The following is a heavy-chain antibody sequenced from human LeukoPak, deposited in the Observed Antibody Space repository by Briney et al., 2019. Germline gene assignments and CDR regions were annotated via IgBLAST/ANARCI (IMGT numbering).Heavy chain of an antibody. V-gene: IGHV3-9*01. CDR2: INWNSGNT. J-gene: IGHJ6*03. D-gene: IGHD3-3*01. CDR1: GFNFDDYN. CDR3: AKEGADFESTSYYYYYYLDV. Sequence: GGSLRLSCAASGFNFDDYNMHWVRQAPGKGLEWVSGINWNSGNTDYADSVKGRFTISRDNAKRSLFLQMNSLRTEDTALYYCAKEGADFESTSYYYYYYLDVWGKGTTVTVSS.